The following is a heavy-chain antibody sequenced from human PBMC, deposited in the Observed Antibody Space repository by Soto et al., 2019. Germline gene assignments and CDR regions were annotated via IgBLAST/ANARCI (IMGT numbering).Heavy chain of an antibody. CDR1: GGSISSYY. J-gene: IGHJ6*03. V-gene: IGHV4-59*08. CDR2: IYYSGST. CDR3: ARQIAAAGTNKRDYYYMDV. Sequence: SETLSLTCTVSGGSISSYYWSWIRQPPGKGLEWIGYIYYSGSTNYNPSLKIRVTISVDTSKNQFSLKLTSVTAADTAVYYCARQIAAAGTNKRDYYYMDVWGKGTTVTVSS. D-gene: IGHD6-13*01.